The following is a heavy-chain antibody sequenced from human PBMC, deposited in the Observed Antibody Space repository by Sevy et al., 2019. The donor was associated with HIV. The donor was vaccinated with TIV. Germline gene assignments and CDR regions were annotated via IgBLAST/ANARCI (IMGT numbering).Heavy chain of an antibody. CDR1: GFTFSMYG. J-gene: IGHJ3*01. CDR3: AKALNPALESMLEVNLRTLKGFDV. D-gene: IGHD3-22*01. V-gene: IGHV3-33*06. CDR2: IWYDGSNK. Sequence: GGSLRLSCAASGFTFSMYGMHWVRQAPGKGLEWVALIWYDGSNKYYVDSVKGRFTISRDNSKNTLYLQMNSLRAEDTAVYYCAKALNPALESMLEVNLRTLKGFDVWGQGTVVTVSS.